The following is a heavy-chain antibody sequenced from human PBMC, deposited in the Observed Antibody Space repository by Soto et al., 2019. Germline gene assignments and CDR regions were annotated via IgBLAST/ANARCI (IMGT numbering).Heavy chain of an antibody. V-gene: IGHV3-74*01. CDR3: ASAHWNWGRYYYYMDV. CDR2: INSDGSST. Sequence: GSLRLSCAASGFTFSSYWMHWVRQAPGKGLVWVSRINSDGSSTSYADSVKGRFTISRDNAKNTLYLQMNSLRAEDTAVYYCASAHWNWGRYYYYMDVWGKGTTVTVSS. CDR1: GFTFSSYW. J-gene: IGHJ6*03. D-gene: IGHD1-7*01.